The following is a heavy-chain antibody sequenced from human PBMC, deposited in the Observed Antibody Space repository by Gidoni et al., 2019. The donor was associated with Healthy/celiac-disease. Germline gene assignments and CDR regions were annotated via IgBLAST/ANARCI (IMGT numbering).Heavy chain of an antibody. J-gene: IGHJ4*02. CDR1: GGSISSYY. CDR2: IYYSGST. D-gene: IGHD3-22*01. Sequence: QVQLQESGPGLVKPSETLSLTCTVSGGSISSYYWSWIRQPPGKGLEWIGYIYYSGSTNYNPSLKSRVTISVDTSKNQFSLKLSSVTAADTAVYYCARFPPYYYDSSGQPDYWGQGTLVTVSS. V-gene: IGHV4-59*01. CDR3: ARFPPYYYDSSGQPDY.